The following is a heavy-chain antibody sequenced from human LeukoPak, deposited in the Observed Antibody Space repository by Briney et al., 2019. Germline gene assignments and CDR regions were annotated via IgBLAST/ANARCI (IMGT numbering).Heavy chain of an antibody. V-gene: IGHV4-4*02. CDR3: ARRTYSYGPFDY. Sequence: SETLSLTCAVSGDSITSDKWWTWVRQPPGKGLGWIGEIHHSKSSNYYPSLKSRVTISVDKSKNQFSLKLSSVTAADTAVYYCARRTYSYGPFDYWGQGTLVTVSS. D-gene: IGHD5-18*01. CDR2: IHHSKSS. CDR1: GDSITSDKW. J-gene: IGHJ4*02.